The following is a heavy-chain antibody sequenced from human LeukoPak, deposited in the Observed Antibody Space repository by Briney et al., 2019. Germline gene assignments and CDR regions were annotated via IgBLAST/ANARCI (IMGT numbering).Heavy chain of an antibody. D-gene: IGHD1-1*01. V-gene: IGHV3-30*04. J-gene: IGHJ4*02. CDR3: ARDPLGTRPGFDY. CDR2: ISVDGSNK. CDR1: GFTFRTYA. Sequence: GGSLRLSCAASGFTFRTYAMHWVRQAPGKGLEWVAVISVDGSNKYYADSVKGRFTISRDNSKNTLYMQLNSLRPEDTAVYYCARDPLGTRPGFDYWGQGTLVTVSS.